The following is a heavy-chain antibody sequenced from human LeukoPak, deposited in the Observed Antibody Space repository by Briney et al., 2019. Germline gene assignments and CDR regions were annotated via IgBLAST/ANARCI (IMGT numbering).Heavy chain of an antibody. CDR3: AKEVTYYYDSSGYYGVNWFDP. CDR1: GFTFSSYA. V-gene: IGHV3-23*01. D-gene: IGHD3-22*01. CDR2: ISGSGGST. Sequence: GGSLRLSCAASGFTFSSYAMSWVRQAPGKGLEWVSAISGSGGSTYYADSVKGRFTISRDNSKNTLYLQMNSLRAEDTAVYYCAKEVTYYYDSSGYYGVNWFDPWGQGTLVTVSS. J-gene: IGHJ5*02.